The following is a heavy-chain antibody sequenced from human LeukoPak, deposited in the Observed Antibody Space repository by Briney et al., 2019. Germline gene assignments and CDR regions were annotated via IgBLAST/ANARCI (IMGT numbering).Heavy chain of an antibody. CDR2: ISSSGSTI. J-gene: IGHJ4*02. V-gene: IGHV3-11*04. D-gene: IGHD1-26*01. Sequence: GGSLRLSCAASGFTFSDYYMSWVRQAPGKGLEWVSYISSSGSTIYYADSVKGRFTISRDNAKNPLYLQMNSLRAEDTAVYYCARERSGSCYFDYWGQGTLVTVSS. CDR3: ARERSGSCYFDY. CDR1: GFTFSDYY.